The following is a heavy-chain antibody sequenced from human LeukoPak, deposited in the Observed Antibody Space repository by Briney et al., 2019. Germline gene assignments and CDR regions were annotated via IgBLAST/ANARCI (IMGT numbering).Heavy chain of an antibody. Sequence: PSETLSLTCTVSGGSISSYYRSWFRQPPGKGLEWIGYIYYSGSTNYNPSLKSRVTISVDTSKNQFSLKLSSVTAADTAVYYCARGAPMVNIWGQGTMVTVSS. V-gene: IGHV4-59*01. J-gene: IGHJ3*02. CDR1: GGSISSYY. D-gene: IGHD2-21*01. CDR2: IYYSGST. CDR3: ARGAPMVNI.